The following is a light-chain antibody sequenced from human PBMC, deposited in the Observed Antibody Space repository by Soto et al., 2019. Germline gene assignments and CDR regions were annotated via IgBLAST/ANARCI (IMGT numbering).Light chain of an antibody. CDR1: QSISNN. CDR3: QQRDIWPWT. Sequence: EIMMTHSPATLSVSPGERATLSCRASQSISNNLAWYQQRPGQAPRLLIYGASTRATGIPARFSGSESGTEFTLTISSLQSEDFAVYYCQQRDIWPWTFGQGTKVDIK. CDR2: GAS. V-gene: IGKV3-15*01. J-gene: IGKJ1*01.